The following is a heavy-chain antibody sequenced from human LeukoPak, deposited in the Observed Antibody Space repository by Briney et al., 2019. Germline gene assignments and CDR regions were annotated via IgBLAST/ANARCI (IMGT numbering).Heavy chain of an antibody. V-gene: IGHV1-58*01. J-gene: IGHJ4*02. D-gene: IGHD3-9*01. CDR1: GFTFTSSA. CDR3: AADDGDILTAPGDY. CDR2: IVVGSGNT. Sequence: SVKVSCKASGFTFTSSAVQWVRQARGHRLEWIGWIVVGSGNTNYAQKFQERVTITRDMSTSTAYMELSSLRSEDTAVYYCAADDGDILTAPGDYWGQGTLVTVSS.